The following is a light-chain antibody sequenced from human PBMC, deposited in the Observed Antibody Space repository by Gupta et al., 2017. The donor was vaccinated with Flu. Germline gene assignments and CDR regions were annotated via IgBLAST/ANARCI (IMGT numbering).Light chain of an antibody. CDR3: QSYDTSLGGYV. J-gene: IGLJ6*01. CDR1: SYSIGGDYN. CDR2: AND. V-gene: IGLV1-40*01. Sequence: VSTSSTGSSYSIGGDYNVHWYQQLPAAAPHLLMYANDSRPSGVPDRFSASKSGTSASLAITGLQPEDEADYYCQSYDTSLGGYVFGRGTTVTVL.